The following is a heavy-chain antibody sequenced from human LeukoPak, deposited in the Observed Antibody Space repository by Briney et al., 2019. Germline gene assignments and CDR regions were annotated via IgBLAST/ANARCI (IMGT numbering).Heavy chain of an antibody. CDR1: GGSFSGYY. CDR3: ARGSTASDY. Sequence: SETLSLTCAVYGGSFSGYYWSSIRQPPGKGLEWIGEINQSGSTNYNPSLKSRVTLSVDTSKNQFSLKLRSVTAPETAVYYCARGSTASDYWGQGTLVTVSP. V-gene: IGHV4-34*01. D-gene: IGHD5-18*01. CDR2: INQSGST. J-gene: IGHJ4*02.